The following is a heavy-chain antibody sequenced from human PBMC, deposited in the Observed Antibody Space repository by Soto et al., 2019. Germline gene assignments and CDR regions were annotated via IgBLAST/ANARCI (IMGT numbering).Heavy chain of an antibody. CDR3: ARQGRITRLAVVIRLREGGAFDR. V-gene: IGHV4-39*01. CDR2: IYYSGST. CDR1: GGSISSSSYY. Sequence: SETLSLTCTVSGGSISSSSYYWGWIREPPGKGLEWIGSIYYSGSTYYNPSLKSRVTISVDMPKNRFSLKLSSVSAADSAVYYCARQGRITRLAVVIRLREGGAFDRWGQGKMVSV. J-gene: IGHJ3*02. D-gene: IGHD3-22*01.